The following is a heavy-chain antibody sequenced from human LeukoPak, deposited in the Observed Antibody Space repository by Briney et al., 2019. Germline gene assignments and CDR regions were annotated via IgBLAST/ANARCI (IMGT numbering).Heavy chain of an antibody. D-gene: IGHD3-22*01. J-gene: IGHJ3*02. Sequence: PSETLSLTCTVSGGSISSSYYYWGWIRQPPGKGLEWAANIKQDGSEKYYVDSVKGRFTISRDNAKNSLYLQMNSLRAEDTAVYYCARAISSGYPHAFDIWGQGTMVTVSS. V-gene: IGHV3-7*03. CDR3: ARAISSGYPHAFDI. CDR1: GGSISSSYYY. CDR2: IKQDGSEK.